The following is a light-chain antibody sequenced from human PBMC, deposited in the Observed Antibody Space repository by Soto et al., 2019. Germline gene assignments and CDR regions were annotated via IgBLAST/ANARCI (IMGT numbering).Light chain of an antibody. J-gene: IGKJ2*01. V-gene: IGKV1-5*03. CDR2: KAT. CDR1: QSISSW. Sequence: DIQMTQSPSTLSASVGDRVTITCRASQSISSWLAWYQQKPGKAPKLLIYKATSLESGVPSRFSGSGSGTEITLTISSLQADDFATYYCQQYNNAYTFGQGTKLEIK. CDR3: QQYNNAYT.